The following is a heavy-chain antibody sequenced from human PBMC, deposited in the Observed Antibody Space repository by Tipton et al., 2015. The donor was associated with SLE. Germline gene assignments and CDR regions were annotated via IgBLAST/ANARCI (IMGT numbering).Heavy chain of an antibody. Sequence: TLSLPCAVYGGSFSGYYWSWIRQPPGKGLEWIGEINHSGGTNYNPSLKSRVTISVDTSKNQFSLKLSSVTAADTAVYYCARAPGLDRDYYYYYYMDVWGKGTTVTVSS. CDR3: ARAPGLDRDYYYYYYMDV. CDR1: GGSFSGYY. J-gene: IGHJ6*03. CDR2: INHSGGT. V-gene: IGHV4-34*01. D-gene: IGHD3/OR15-3a*01.